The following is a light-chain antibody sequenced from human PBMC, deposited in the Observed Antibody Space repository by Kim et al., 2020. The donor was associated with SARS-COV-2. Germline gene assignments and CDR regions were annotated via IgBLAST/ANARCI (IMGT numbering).Light chain of an antibody. Sequence: SYELTQPPSVSVAPGKTASISCGGNNIGSKSVHWCQQKPGQAPVLVISYDSDRPSGIPERFSGSNSGNTASLTISGLQAEDEADYFCCSYAGSTTYLFGTGTQLTVL. CDR2: YDS. V-gene: IGLV3-21*01. CDR1: NIGSKS. J-gene: IGLJ1*01. CDR3: CSYAGSTTYL.